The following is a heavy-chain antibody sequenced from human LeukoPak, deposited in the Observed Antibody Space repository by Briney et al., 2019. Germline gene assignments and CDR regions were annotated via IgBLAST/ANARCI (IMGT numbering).Heavy chain of an antibody. J-gene: IGHJ6*02. CDR3: ARRILGYCSSTSCYISYYYYGMDV. D-gene: IGHD2-2*02. V-gene: IGHV7-4-1*02. Sequence: ASVTVSCKASGYTFTSYAMNWVRQAPGQGLEWMGWINTNTGNPTYAQGFTGRFVFSLDTSVSTAYLQISSLKAEDTAVYYCARRILGYCSSTSCYISYYYYGMDVWGQGTTVTVSS. CDR2: INTNTGNP. CDR1: GYTFTSYA.